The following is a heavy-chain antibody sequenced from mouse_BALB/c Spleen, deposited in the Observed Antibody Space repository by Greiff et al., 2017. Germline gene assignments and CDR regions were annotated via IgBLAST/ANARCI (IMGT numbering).Heavy chain of an antibody. J-gene: IGHJ4*01. D-gene: IGHD1-2*01. CDR2: IYPGDGST. Sequence: VQLQQSGPELVKPGASVKMSCKASGYTFTSYYIHWVKQRPGQGLEWIGWIYPGDGSTKYNEKFKGKTTLTADKSSSTAYMLLSSLTSEDSAIYFCARGTTARGPLYYYAMDYWGQGTSVTVSS. CDR3: ARGTTARGPLYYYAMDY. V-gene: IGHV1S56*01. CDR1: GYTFTSYY.